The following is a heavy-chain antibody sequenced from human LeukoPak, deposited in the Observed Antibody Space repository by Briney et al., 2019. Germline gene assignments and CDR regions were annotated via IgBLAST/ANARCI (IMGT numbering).Heavy chain of an antibody. D-gene: IGHD6-13*01. Sequence: SETLSLTCTVSGGSVSSGSYYWSWIRQPPGKGLEWIGYIYYSGSTNYNPSLKSRVTISVDTSKNQFSLKLSSVTAADTAVYYCAREPYDSSYGNWSDPWGQGTLVTVSS. CDR3: AREPYDSSYGNWSDP. J-gene: IGHJ5*02. CDR1: GGSVSSGSYY. V-gene: IGHV4-61*01. CDR2: IYYSGST.